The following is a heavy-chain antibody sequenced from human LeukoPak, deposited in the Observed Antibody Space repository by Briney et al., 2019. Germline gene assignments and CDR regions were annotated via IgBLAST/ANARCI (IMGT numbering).Heavy chain of an antibody. V-gene: IGHV4-59*01. CDR3: ARVVVAAGSNWFDS. Sequence: SETLSLTCTVSGGSISSYYWSWIRQPPGKGLEWIGYIYYTGSTNYNPSLKSRVIISVDTSKNQFSLKLSSVSAADTAVYYCARVVVAAGSNWFDSWGQGTLVTVSS. CDR2: IYYTGST. D-gene: IGHD2-15*01. J-gene: IGHJ5*01. CDR1: GGSISSYY.